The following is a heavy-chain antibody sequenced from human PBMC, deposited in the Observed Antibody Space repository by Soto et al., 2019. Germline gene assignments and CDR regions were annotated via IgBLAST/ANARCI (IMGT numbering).Heavy chain of an antibody. V-gene: IGHV4-61*01. J-gene: IGHJ4*02. D-gene: IGHD2-15*01. CDR2: IYYSGST. CDR3: ARGYCSGGSCYAIDY. CDR1: GGSVSSGSYY. Sequence: SETLSLTCTVSGGSVSSGSYYWSWIRQPPGKGLEWIGYIYYSGSTNYKPSLKSRVTKSVGTSKNQFSMKLSSVTAAETAVYYCARGYCSGGSCYAIDYWGQGTLVTVSS.